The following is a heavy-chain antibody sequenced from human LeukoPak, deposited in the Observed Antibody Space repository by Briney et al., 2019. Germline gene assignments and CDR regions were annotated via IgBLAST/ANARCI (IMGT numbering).Heavy chain of an antibody. Sequence: SETLSLTCTVSGGSISSYYWSWIRQPPGKGLEWIGYIYYSGSTNYNPSLKSRVTISVDTSKNQFSLKLSSVTAADTAVYYCAGIPQNSYSSSWYTFDPWGQGTLVTVSS. V-gene: IGHV4-59*01. CDR1: GGSISSYY. CDR3: AGIPQNSYSSSWYTFDP. D-gene: IGHD6-13*01. CDR2: IYYSGST. J-gene: IGHJ5*02.